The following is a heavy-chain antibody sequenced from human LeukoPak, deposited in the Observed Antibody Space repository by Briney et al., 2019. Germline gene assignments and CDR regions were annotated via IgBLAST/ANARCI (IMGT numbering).Heavy chain of an antibody. CDR3: AKDPYSSGWYYFDY. CDR2: ISYDGSNK. D-gene: IGHD6-19*01. J-gene: IGHJ4*02. CDR1: GFTFSSYG. V-gene: IGHV3-30*18. Sequence: GGSLRLSCAASGFTFSSYGMHWVRQAPGKGLEWVAVISYDGSNKYYADSVKGRFTISRDNSKNTLYLQMNSLRAEDTAVYYCAKDPYSSGWYYFDYWGQGTLVTVSS.